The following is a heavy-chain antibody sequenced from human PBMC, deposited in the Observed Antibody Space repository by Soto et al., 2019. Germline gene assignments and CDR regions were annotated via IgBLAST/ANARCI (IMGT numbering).Heavy chain of an antibody. CDR1: GFTFSSYP. J-gene: IGHJ4*02. CDR3: ARSGAYSVDRDYFDF. V-gene: IGHV3-23*01. Sequence: GGSLRLSCAASGFTFSSYPMIWVRQAPGRGLDWVSLISDGGRSTYYADSVKGRFTISRDNSKNTLFLEVNRLRPDDTAVYYCARSGAYSVDRDYFDFWGQGTLVTVSS. D-gene: IGHD3-10*01. CDR2: ISDGGRST.